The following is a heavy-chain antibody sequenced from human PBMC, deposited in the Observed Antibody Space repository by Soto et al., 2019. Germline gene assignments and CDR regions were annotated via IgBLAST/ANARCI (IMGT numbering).Heavy chain of an antibody. V-gene: IGHV1-69*06. J-gene: IGHJ4*02. CDR3: ASAGYCSGSNSYCFDS. CDR1: GDTFSSYA. D-gene: IGHD2-15*01. CDR2: IIPIFGKP. Sequence: QVQLVQSGAEVKRPGSSVKISCKASGDTFSSYAFSWVRQAPGHGLEWTGGIIPIFGKPSYAQRFQGSVPITADKSTRTLYMEVRWLTSEDPPVYYCASAGYCSGSNSYCFDSWGQGALVITSS.